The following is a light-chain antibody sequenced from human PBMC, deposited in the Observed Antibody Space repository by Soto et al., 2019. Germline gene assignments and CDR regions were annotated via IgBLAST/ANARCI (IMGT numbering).Light chain of an antibody. V-gene: IGLV2-11*01. CDR3: CSYAGTYTYL. CDR2: DVR. Sequence: SALTQPRSVSGSPGQSVTISCTGTSSDVGGFNYVSWHQQHPGEGPKLIIYDVRKRPSGVPDRFSGSKSGNTASLTISGLQADDEADYYCCSYAGTYTYLFGTGTKLTVL. J-gene: IGLJ1*01. CDR1: SSDVGGFNY.